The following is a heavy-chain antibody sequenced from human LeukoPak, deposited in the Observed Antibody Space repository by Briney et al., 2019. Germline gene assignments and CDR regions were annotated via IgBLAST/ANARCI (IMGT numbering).Heavy chain of an antibody. CDR1: GYSISSGYY. CDR3: ASGEMRWYSDL. V-gene: IGHV4-38-2*01. D-gene: IGHD3-10*01. J-gene: IGHJ2*01. CDR2: IYHSGST. Sequence: SETLSLTCAVSGYSISSGYYWGWIRQPPGKGLEWIGSIYHSGSTYYNPSLKSRVTISVDTSKNQFSLKLSSVTAADTAVYYCASGEMRWYSDLWGRGTLVTVSS.